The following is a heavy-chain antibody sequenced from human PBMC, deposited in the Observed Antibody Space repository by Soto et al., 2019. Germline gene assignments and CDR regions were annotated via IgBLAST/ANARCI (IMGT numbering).Heavy chain of an antibody. CDR1: GGPMSGYY. V-gene: IGHV4-59*01. CDR3: ARSIAVTSSHIDH. CDR2: VYDTGST. J-gene: IGHJ4*02. Sequence: EPLSLTCIDSGGPMSGYYWSWIRQAPGKGLEWIGYVYDTGSTSYNPSLKSRVTISVDTSKKQLSLSLRLVTAADTAVYFCARSIAVTSSHIDHWGQGTRVTVPS. D-gene: IGHD6-6*01.